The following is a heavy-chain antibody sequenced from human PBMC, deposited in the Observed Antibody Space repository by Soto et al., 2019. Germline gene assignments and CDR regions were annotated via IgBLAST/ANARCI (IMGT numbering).Heavy chain of an antibody. J-gene: IGHJ4*02. Sequence: PSETLSLTCTVSDGSISRNSYFWAWIRQPPGKGLEWIGSIYYLGRTHYNPSLKSRLTISVDTSKNQFSLNLISVTAADPSVYYCTRHDWLQPFDSWGQGTLVTVSS. CDR1: DGSISRNSYF. D-gene: IGHD5-12*01. V-gene: IGHV4-39*01. CDR2: IYYLGRT. CDR3: TRHDWLQPFDS.